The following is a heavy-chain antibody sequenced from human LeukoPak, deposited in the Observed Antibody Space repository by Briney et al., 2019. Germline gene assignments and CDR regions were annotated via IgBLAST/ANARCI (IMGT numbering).Heavy chain of an antibody. J-gene: IGHJ4*02. D-gene: IGHD3-9*01. CDR2: ISYDGSNK. CDR3: ARDQDDILTGYTLGY. V-gene: IGHV3-30*04. CDR1: GFTFSSYA. Sequence: LGGSLRLSCAASGFTFSSYAMHWVRQAPGKGLEWVAVISYDGSNKYYADSVKGRFTISRDNSKNTLYLQMDSLRAEDTAVYYCARDQDDILTGYTLGYWGQGTLVTVSS.